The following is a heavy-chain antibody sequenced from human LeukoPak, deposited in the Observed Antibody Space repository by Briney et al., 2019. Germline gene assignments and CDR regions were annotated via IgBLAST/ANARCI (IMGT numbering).Heavy chain of an antibody. CDR2: FSPKTGGS. J-gene: IGHJ4*02. D-gene: IGHD1-26*01. CDR3: VRDSGGSYYYPSDY. Sequence: ASVKVSCTPSGYTFTGYCIQWVRQAPGHGLEWMGWFSPKTGGSHFAQKFRGRVAMTTDTSISTAYLELSSLRSDDTAVYYCVRDSGGSYYYPSDYWGQGTLVTVSS. CDR1: GYTFTGYC. V-gene: IGHV1-2*02.